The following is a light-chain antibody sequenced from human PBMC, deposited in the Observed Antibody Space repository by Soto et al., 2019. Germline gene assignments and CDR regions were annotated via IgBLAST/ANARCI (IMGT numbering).Light chain of an antibody. Sequence: SPATLSVSPGERVSLSCRASQSVDINLAWYQQKPGQAPRLLIYGASSRATGVPDRFSGSGSGTDFTLTISRLEPEDFAVYFCHHYASTFGQGTKVDIK. J-gene: IGKJ1*01. V-gene: IGKV3-20*01. CDR3: HHYAST. CDR2: GAS. CDR1: QSVDIN.